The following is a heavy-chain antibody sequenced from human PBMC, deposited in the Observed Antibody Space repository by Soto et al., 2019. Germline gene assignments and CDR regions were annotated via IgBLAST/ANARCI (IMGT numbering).Heavy chain of an antibody. CDR3: ASSGWGASGTPYLDF. J-gene: IGHJ4*02. CDR2: IRASDNSI. Sequence: PGGSLRLSCAASGVTFKTSEVHWVRQAPGKGLEWLSFIRASDNSIYYADSVEGRFTISGDNAKNSVSLQMNSLTVEDTAIYYCASSGWGASGTPYLDFWGQGTLVT. V-gene: IGHV3-48*03. D-gene: IGHD1-1*01. CDR1: GVTFKTSE.